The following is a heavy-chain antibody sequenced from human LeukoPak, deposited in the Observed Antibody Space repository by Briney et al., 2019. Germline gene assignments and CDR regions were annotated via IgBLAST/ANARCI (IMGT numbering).Heavy chain of an antibody. J-gene: IGHJ4*02. CDR3: ARVSGYFSTTSYYHFDY. CDR2: VSAYNGDT. CDR1: GYTFTTNG. Sequence: GASVTVSCKASGYTFTTNGISWVRQAPGQGLEWMGWVSAYNGDTNYAQKIQDRVTVTTDTSTSTAYMELRSLRSDDTAVYYCARVSGYFSTTSYYHFDYWGQGTLVTVSS. D-gene: IGHD2-2*03. V-gene: IGHV1-18*01.